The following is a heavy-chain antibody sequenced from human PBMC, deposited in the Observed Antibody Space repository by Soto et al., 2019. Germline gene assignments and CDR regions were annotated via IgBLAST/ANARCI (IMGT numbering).Heavy chain of an antibody. D-gene: IGHD2-21*01. CDR3: ATAILLYGMDV. V-gene: IGHV1-24*01. CDR1: GYTIRELS. J-gene: IGHJ6*02. Sequence: GASVKVSCKVSGYTIRELSMHWVRQAPGKGLEWMGGFDPEDGETTYAQKFQGRVTMTEDTSTDTAYMELSSLRSDDTAVYYCATAILLYGMDVWGQGTTVTVSS. CDR2: FDPEDGET.